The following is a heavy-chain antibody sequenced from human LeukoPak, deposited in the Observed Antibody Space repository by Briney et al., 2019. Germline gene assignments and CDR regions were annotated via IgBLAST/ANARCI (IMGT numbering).Heavy chain of an antibody. D-gene: IGHD3-10*01. CDR1: GGSFSSGDYY. CDR3: ARTGSGSYYNDAFDI. Sequence: PSETLSLTCTVSGGSFSSGDYYWRWIRQPPGKGLEWIGYIYYSGSTSYNPSLKSRLIISINTSKNQFSLRLSSVTAADTAVYYCARTGSGSYYNDAFDIWGQGTMVTVSS. J-gene: IGHJ3*02. CDR2: IYYSGST. V-gene: IGHV4-30-4*01.